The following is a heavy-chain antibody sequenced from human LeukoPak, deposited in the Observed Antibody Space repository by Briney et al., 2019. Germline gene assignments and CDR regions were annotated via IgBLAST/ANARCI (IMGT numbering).Heavy chain of an antibody. CDR1: GGTFSSYA. V-gene: IGHV1-69*06. CDR2: IIPIFGTA. CDR3: ATLGSKDSGYDY. D-gene: IGHD5-12*01. Sequence: ASVKVSCKASGGTFSSYAISWVRQAPGQGLEWMGGIIPIFGTANYAQKFQGRVTITADKSTSTAYMELSSLRSEDTAVYYCATLGSKDSGYDYWGQGTLVTVSS. J-gene: IGHJ4*02.